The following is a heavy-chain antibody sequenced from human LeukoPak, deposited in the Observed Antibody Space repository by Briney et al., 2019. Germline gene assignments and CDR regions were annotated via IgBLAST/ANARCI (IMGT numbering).Heavy chain of an antibody. V-gene: IGHV1-18*01. J-gene: IGHJ4*02. D-gene: IGHD1-26*01. CDR2: ISAYNGNT. CDR1: GYTFTSYG. Sequence: ASVKVSCKASGYTFTSYGISWVRQAPGQGLEWMVWISAYNGNTNYAQKFQGRVTMTTDTSTSTAYMELSSLRSEDTGVYYCAREGATTSEYYFDYWGQGTLVTVSS. CDR3: AREGATTSEYYFDY.